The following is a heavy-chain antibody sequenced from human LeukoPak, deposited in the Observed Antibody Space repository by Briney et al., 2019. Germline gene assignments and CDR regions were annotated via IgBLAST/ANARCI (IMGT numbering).Heavy chain of an antibody. CDR3: ARQVRGRGYSGYDQGEDYYYMDV. V-gene: IGHV1-8*03. CDR2: MNPNSGNT. J-gene: IGHJ6*03. CDR1: GYTFTSYD. D-gene: IGHD5-12*01. Sequence: ASVKVFCKASGYTFTSYDINWVRQATGQGLEWMGWMNPNSGNTGYAQKFQGGVTITTDESTSTAYMELSSLRSEDTAVYYCARQVRGRGYSGYDQGEDYYYMDVWGKGTTVTVSS.